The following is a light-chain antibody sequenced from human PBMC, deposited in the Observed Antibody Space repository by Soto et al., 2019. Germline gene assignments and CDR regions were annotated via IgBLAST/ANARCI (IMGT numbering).Light chain of an antibody. Sequence: EIVLTQSPGTLSLSPGERATLSCRARQSVSSSYLAWYQQKPGQAPRLLIYGASTRATAFPARFSGSGSGTEFTLTISSLQSEDFAIYYCQQYNNWPGTFGQGTKVDIK. CDR1: QSVSSSY. CDR2: GAS. V-gene: IGKV3-15*01. CDR3: QQYNNWPGT. J-gene: IGKJ1*01.